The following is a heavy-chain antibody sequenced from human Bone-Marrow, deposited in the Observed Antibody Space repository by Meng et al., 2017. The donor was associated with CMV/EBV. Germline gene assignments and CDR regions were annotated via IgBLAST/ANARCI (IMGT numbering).Heavy chain of an antibody. J-gene: IGHJ4*02. CDR2: ISSSSSYI. CDR1: GFTLSSYE. V-gene: IGHV3-21*01. CDR3: ARDLGQTMPAY. D-gene: IGHD2-2*01. Sequence: GESLKISCTVSGFTLSSYEMNWVRQAPGKGLEWVSSISSSSSYIYYADSVKGRFTISRDNAKNSLYLQMNSLRAEDTAVYYCARDLGQTMPAYWGQGTLVTVSS.